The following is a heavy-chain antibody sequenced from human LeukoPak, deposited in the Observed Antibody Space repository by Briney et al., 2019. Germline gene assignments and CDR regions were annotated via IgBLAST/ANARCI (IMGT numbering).Heavy chain of an antibody. Sequence: PGGSLRLSCGASGFXFSSYGMHWVRQAPGKGLEWVAVIWYDGSNKYYADSVKGRFTISRDNSKNTLYLQMNSLRAEDTAVYYCARLGSSGWYWAYWGQGTLVTVSS. J-gene: IGHJ4*02. D-gene: IGHD6-19*01. V-gene: IGHV3-33*08. CDR1: GFXFSSYG. CDR3: ARLGSSGWYWAY. CDR2: IWYDGSNK.